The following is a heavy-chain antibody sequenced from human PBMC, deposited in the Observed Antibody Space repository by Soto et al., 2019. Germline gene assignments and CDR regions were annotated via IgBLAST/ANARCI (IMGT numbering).Heavy chain of an antibody. CDR1: GFTFSSYE. J-gene: IGHJ4*02. D-gene: IGHD3-3*01. CDR2: ISSSDSAI. Sequence: EVQLVESGGGLVQPGGSLRLSCAASGFTFSSYEMNWVRQAPGKGLEWVSYISSSDSAIYYADSVKGRFTISRDNAKNSLYLQMNSLSAEDTAVYYCASLEMATMQGWGQGTLGNGSS. V-gene: IGHV3-48*03. CDR3: ASLEMATMQG.